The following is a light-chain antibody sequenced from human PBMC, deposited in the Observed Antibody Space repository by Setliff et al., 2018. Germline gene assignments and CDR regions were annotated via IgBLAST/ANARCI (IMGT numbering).Light chain of an antibody. CDR1: SSDVGDYNS. CDR3: TFYSGSNNFF. Sequence: QSALTQPASVSGSPGQSITISCTGTSSDVGDYNSVSWYQQHPGKAPRLIIYEVTKRPSGVPDRFSGSNSGNTASLTVSGLQAEDEADYYCTFYSGSNNFFFGSGTKVTVL. J-gene: IGLJ1*01. V-gene: IGLV2-8*01. CDR2: EVT.